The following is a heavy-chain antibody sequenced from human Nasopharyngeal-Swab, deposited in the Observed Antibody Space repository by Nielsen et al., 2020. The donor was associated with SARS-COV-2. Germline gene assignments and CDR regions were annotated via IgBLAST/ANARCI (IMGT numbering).Heavy chain of an antibody. CDR2: IYYSGST. CDR3: ARHYYGSGSYYNDGLCYYYGMDV. V-gene: IGHV4-59*01. Sequence: SETLSLTCTVSGGSISSYYWSWIRQPPGKGLEWIGYIYYSGSTNYNPSLKSRVTISVDTSKNQFSLKLSSVTAADTAVYYCARHYYGSGSYYNDGLCYYYGMDVWGQGTTVTVSS. D-gene: IGHD3-10*01. J-gene: IGHJ6*02. CDR1: GGSISSYY.